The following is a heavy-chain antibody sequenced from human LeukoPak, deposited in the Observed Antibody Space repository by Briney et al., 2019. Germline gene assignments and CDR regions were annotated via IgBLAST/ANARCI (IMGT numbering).Heavy chain of an antibody. CDR3: ARATPNYYDSSGYYDDAFDI. Sequence: SETLSLTCTVSGGSITSGGYYWSWIRQPPGKGLEWIGYMFQSGSTYYNPSLTSRVTISVDRSKNQFSLKVRSVTAADTAVYYCARATPNYYDSSGYYDDAFDIWGQGTMVTVSS. CDR1: GGSITSGGYY. CDR2: MFQSGST. D-gene: IGHD3-22*01. V-gene: IGHV4-30-2*02. J-gene: IGHJ3*02.